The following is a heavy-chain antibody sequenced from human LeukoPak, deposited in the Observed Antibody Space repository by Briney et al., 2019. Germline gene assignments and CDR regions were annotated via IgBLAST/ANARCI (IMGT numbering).Heavy chain of an antibody. Sequence: PGGSLRLSCAASGFTFSNAWMSWVRQAAGKGLEWVGHIKLKTEGGTTDYPAPVKGRFTISRDDSKNMLYLQMNSLKTEDTAVYYCTRVGNYGDFNYWGQGTLVAVSS. V-gene: IGHV3-15*01. CDR3: TRVGNYGDFNY. CDR2: IKLKTEGGTT. J-gene: IGHJ4*02. CDR1: GFTFSNAW. D-gene: IGHD4/OR15-4a*01.